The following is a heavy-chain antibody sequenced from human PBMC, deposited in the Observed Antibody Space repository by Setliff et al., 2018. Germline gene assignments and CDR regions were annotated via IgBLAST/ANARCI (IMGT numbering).Heavy chain of an antibody. D-gene: IGHD3-3*01. CDR1: GDSISSRRSY. V-gene: IGHV4-61*09. J-gene: IGHJ6*03. CDR2: IYTSWST. CDR3: ARMSGFQYMDV. Sequence: SETLSLTCTVSGDSISSRRSYWAWIRQPAGKGLEWIGQIYTSWSTNYNPSLKSRVTISLDTSNNQFSLSLSSVTAADTAVYYCARMSGFQYMDVWGKGTTVTVSS.